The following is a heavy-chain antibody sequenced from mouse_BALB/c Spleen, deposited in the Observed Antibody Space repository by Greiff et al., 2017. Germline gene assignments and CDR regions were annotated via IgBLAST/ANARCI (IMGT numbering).Heavy chain of an antibody. D-gene: IGHD2-2*01. J-gene: IGHJ3*01. CDR1: GFTFSSYA. Sequence: EVKLMESGAELVKPGGSLKLSCAASGFTFSSYAMSWVRQTPEKRLEWVASISSGGSTYYPDSVKGRFTISRDNARNILYLQMSSLRSEDTAMYYCARGIYYGYDGFAYWGQGTLVTVSA. V-gene: IGHV5-6-5*01. CDR3: ARGIYYGYDGFAY. CDR2: ISSGGST.